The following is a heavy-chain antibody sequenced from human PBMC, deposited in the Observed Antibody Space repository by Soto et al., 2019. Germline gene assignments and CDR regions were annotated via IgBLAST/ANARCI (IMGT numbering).Heavy chain of an antibody. CDR2: IYWNDDK. CDR1: GFSPSTSGVG. D-gene: IGHD3-22*01. Sequence: SGPTLVNPTHTLTLTWTFSGFSPSTSGVGVGWIRQPPGKALEWLALIYWNDDKRYSPSLKSRLTITNDTSKNQVVLTMTNMYPVDTATYSCAHSVVYYDSSGYYCSFDYWGHGTLVTVSS. CDR3: AHSVVYYDSSGYYCSFDY. J-gene: IGHJ4*01. V-gene: IGHV2-5*01.